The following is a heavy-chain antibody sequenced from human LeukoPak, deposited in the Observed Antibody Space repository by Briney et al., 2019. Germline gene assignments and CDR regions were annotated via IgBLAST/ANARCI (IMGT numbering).Heavy chain of an antibody. CDR2: ISAYNGNT. V-gene: IGHV1-18*01. CDR3: ARVTGRHFDWLPYFDY. CDR1: GYTFTSYG. J-gene: IGHJ4*02. Sequence: ASVKVSCKASGYTFTSYGISWVRQAPGQGLEWMGWISAYNGNTNYAQKLQGRVTMTTDTSTSTAYMELRSLRSDDTAVYYCARVTGRHFDWLPYFDYWGQGTLATVSS. D-gene: IGHD3-9*01.